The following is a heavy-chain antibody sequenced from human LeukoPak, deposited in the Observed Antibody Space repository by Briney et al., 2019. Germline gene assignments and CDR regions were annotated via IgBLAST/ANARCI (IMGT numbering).Heavy chain of an antibody. CDR2: IKQDGRRT. CDR3: AREAPPHDTSDYDF. V-gene: IGHV3-7*01. D-gene: IGHD3-22*01. CDR1: GFIFSNYW. J-gene: IGHJ4*02. Sequence: GGSLRLPCGASGFIFSNYWLSWVRQAPGKALEWVANIKQDGRRTNYVDSVKGRFTIPRDNAKNSPYLQMNSLRDEDTAIYYCAREAPPHDTSDYDFWGQGTLVTVSS.